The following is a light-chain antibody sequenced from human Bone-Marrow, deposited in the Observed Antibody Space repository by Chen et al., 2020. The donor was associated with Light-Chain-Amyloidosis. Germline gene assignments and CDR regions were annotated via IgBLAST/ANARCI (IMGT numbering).Light chain of an antibody. CDR2: EDD. V-gene: IGLV6-57*01. J-gene: IGLJ3*02. CDR3: QSYQGSSQGV. CDR1: SGSIATNY. Sequence: FMLTPPHSVSESPGKTVIISCTHSSGSIATNYVQWYQHRPGSSPTTVIYEDDQRPSGVPDRFSGSNDRSSNSASLTISGLKNEDEADYDCQSYQGSSQGVFGGGTKLTVL.